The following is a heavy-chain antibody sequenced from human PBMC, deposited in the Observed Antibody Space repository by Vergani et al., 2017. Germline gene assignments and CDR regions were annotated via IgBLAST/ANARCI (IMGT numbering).Heavy chain of an antibody. V-gene: IGHV3-30*03. CDR3: ARDRGAGSHTAYNWFDP. CDR1: GFTFSSYG. CDR2: ISYDGSNK. Sequence: VQLVESGGGLVQPGGSLRLSCAASGFTFSSYGMHWVRQAPGKGLEWVAVISYDGSNKYYADSVKGRFTISRDNSKNTLYLQMNSLRAEDTAVYYCARDRGAGSHTAYNWFDPWGQGTLVTVSS. J-gene: IGHJ5*02. D-gene: IGHD3-10*01.